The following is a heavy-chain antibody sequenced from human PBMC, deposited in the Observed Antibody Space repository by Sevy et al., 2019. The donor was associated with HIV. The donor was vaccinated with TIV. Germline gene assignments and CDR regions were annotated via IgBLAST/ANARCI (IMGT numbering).Heavy chain of an antibody. CDR1: GYTFTGYY. D-gene: IGHD3-22*01. CDR2: INPNGGGT. Sequence: ASVKVSCKASGYTFTGYYMHWVRLAPGQGLEWMGWINPNGGGTNYALDFQGRVTLTRDTSTSTVCMELNRLELDETAIYYCASSGGYFHSSGYYYVGCYLFSWGQGTLVTVSS. J-gene: IGHJ5*02. CDR3: ASSGGYFHSSGYYYVGCYLFS. V-gene: IGHV1-2*02.